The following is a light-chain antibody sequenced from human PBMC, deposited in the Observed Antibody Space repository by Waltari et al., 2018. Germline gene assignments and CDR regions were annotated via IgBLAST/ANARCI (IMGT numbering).Light chain of an antibody. CDR3: QKYGTLPAT. CDR2: DTS. J-gene: IGKJ1*01. Sequence: EIVLTQSPGTLSLSPGERATLSCRASQSVSRTLAWYQQKPGQAPRLLIYDTSSRAAGILDRFSGSGFGTDFSLTISRLEPEDFAVYYCQKYGTLPATFGQGTKVEIK. CDR1: QSVSRT. V-gene: IGKV3-20*01.